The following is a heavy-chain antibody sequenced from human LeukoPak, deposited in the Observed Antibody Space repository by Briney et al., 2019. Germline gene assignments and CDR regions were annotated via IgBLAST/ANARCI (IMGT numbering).Heavy chain of an antibody. J-gene: IGHJ4*02. CDR2: ISWNSGNI. CDR3: AKDKGWRWLQSYYFDY. V-gene: IGHV3-9*01. D-gene: IGHD5-24*01. CDR1: GFTFDDYP. Sequence: GRSLRLSCAASGFTFDDYPMHWVRQAPGRGLEWVSGISWNSGNIGYADSVKGRFTISRDNAKNSLYLQMNSLRAEDTALYYCAKDKGWRWLQSYYFDYWGQGTLVTVSS.